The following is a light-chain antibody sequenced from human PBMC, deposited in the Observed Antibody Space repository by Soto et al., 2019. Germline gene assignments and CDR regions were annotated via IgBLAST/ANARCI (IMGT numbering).Light chain of an antibody. CDR1: QSVSSF. V-gene: IGKV3-11*01. J-gene: IGKJ3*01. CDR3: QQRSNWLFT. CDR2: DAS. Sequence: EIVLTQSPATLSLSPGERATLSCRASQSVSSFLAWYQQKPGQAPRLLIYDASSRATGIPPRFSGSGSGTDFTITISSLEPDDFAVYYCQQRSNWLFTFGPGTKVDIK.